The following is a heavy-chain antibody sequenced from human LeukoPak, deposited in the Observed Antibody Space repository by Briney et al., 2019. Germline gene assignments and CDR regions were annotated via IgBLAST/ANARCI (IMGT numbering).Heavy chain of an antibody. CDR1: GFTFDDYA. V-gene: IGHV3-9*01. CDR2: ISWNSGSI. J-gene: IGHJ3*02. D-gene: IGHD1-7*01. CDR3: AKENYGDAFDI. Sequence: GRSLRLSCAASGFTFDDYAMHWVRQAPGKGLEWVSGISWNSGSIGYADSVKGRFTISRDNAKNSLYLQMNSLRAEDTALYYCAKENYGDAFDIWGQGTMVTVSS.